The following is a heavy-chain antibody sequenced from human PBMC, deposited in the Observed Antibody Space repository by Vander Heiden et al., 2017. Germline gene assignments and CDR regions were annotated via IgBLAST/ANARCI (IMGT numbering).Heavy chain of an antibody. D-gene: IGHD3-10*01. Sequence: EVQLVESVGGLVQPGGSLRLSCAASGFTFSSYSMNWVRQAPGKGLEWVSYISSSSSTIYYADSVKGRFTISRDNAKNSLYLQMNSLRDEDTAVYYCARDRGGLVRGVRYYYGMDVWGQGTTVTVSS. CDR2: ISSSSSTI. J-gene: IGHJ6*02. CDR1: GFTFSSYS. V-gene: IGHV3-48*02. CDR3: ARDRGGLVRGVRYYYGMDV.